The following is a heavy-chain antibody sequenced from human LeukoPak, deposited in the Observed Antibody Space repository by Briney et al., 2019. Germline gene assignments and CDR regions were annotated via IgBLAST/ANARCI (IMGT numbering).Heavy chain of an antibody. D-gene: IGHD5-18*01. CDR2: IYYCGSA. CDR3: ARLDTAMVTFGY. V-gene: IGHV4-59*12. J-gene: IGHJ4*02. Sequence: SETLSLTCTVSGGSISPYYWSWIRKPPAQGLERIGYIYYCGSANYNPSLKRRVPISVDISTTQFTVKLSSVTAPDTAVYNCARLDTAMVTFGYWGQGTLGTVSS. CDR1: GGSISPYY.